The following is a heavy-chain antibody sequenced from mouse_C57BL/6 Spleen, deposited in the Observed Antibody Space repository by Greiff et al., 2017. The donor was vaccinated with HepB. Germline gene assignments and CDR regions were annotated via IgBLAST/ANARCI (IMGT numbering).Heavy chain of an antibody. Sequence: QVQLQQSGAELVMPGASVKLSCKASGYTFTSYWMHWVKQRPGQGLEWIGEIDPSDSYTNYNQKFKGKSTLTVDKSSSTAYMQLSSLTSEDSAVYYCAYGYAMDYWGQGTSVTVSS. D-gene: IGHD1-1*01. J-gene: IGHJ4*01. CDR3: AYGYAMDY. V-gene: IGHV1-69*01. CDR1: GYTFTSYW. CDR2: IDPSDSYT.